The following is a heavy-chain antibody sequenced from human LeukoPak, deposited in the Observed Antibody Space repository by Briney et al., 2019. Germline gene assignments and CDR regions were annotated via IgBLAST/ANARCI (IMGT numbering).Heavy chain of an antibody. V-gene: IGHV4-59*12. CDR1: GGSISSYY. Sequence: SETLSLTCTVSGGSISSYYWSWIRQPPGKGLEWIGYIYYSESTNYNPSLKSRVTISVDTSKNQFSLKLSSVTAADTAVYYCARDIQGGDLWFGELLPFPFDYWGQGTLVTVSS. J-gene: IGHJ4*02. D-gene: IGHD3-10*01. CDR3: ARDIQGGDLWFGELLPFPFDY. CDR2: IYYSEST.